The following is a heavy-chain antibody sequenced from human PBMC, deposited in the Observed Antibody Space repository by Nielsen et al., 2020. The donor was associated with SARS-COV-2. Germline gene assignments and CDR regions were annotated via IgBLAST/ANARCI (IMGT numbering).Heavy chain of an antibody. J-gene: IGHJ4*02. CDR3: ARGRGSHV. CDR2: FDPEDGET. V-gene: IGHV1-24*01. CDR1: GYTLTELS. Sequence: SVKVSCKVSGYTLTELSIYWVRQAPGNGFEWMGGFDPEDGETIYAQKFQGRVTMTRNTSISTAYMELSSLRSEDTAVYYCARGRGSHVWGQGTLVTVSS. D-gene: IGHD3-10*01.